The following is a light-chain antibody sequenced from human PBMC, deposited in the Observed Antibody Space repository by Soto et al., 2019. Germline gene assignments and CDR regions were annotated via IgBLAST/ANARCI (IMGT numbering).Light chain of an antibody. CDR2: GNT. CDR3: QSYDSSLNSYV. V-gene: IGLV1-40*01. CDR1: SSNIGAGYD. J-gene: IGLJ1*01. Sequence: QSVLTQPPSVSGAPGQRVTITCTGSSSNIGAGYDVQWYQQLPRTSPKLLIYGNTNRPSGVPERFSGSNSGTSASASLALTGLQAGDEADYYCQSYDSSLNSYVFGPGTKVTVL.